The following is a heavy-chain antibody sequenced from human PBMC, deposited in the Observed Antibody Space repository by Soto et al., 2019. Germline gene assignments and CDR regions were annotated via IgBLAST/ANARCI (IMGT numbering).Heavy chain of an antibody. V-gene: IGHV5-51*01. CDR3: ARVPSVVTPGNDYFGVDV. Sequence: PGESLKISCKGSGYSFTYYWIGWVRQRPGKDLEWMGIIYPNDADTRYNPSFQGQVTISADKSISTAYLQWTSLKTSDTAMYYCARVPSVVTPGNDYFGVDVWGQGTTVTVSS. CDR1: GYSFTYYW. D-gene: IGHD2-2*01. J-gene: IGHJ6*02. CDR2: IYPNDADT.